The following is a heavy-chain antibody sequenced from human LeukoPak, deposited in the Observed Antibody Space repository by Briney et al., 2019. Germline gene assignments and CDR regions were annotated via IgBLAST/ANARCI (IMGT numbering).Heavy chain of an antibody. Sequence: GGSLRLSCAASGFTFSSYGMHWVRQAPGKELEWVAFIRYDGSNKYYADSVKGRFTISRDNSKNTLYLQMNSLRAEDTAVYYCAKDLHGYSYGLSYFDYWGQGTLVTVSS. J-gene: IGHJ4*02. CDR3: AKDLHGYSYGLSYFDY. CDR2: IRYDGSNK. CDR1: GFTFSSYG. V-gene: IGHV3-30*02. D-gene: IGHD5-18*01.